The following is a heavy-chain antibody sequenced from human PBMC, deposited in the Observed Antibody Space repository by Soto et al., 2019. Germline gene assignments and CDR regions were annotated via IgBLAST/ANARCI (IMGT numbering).Heavy chain of an antibody. CDR1: GYTFTSYG. D-gene: IGHD3-10*01. CDR2: ISAYNGNT. J-gene: IGHJ4*02. CDR3: ARVSPRSLGPEVWFGELTTPFDY. V-gene: IGHV1-18*04. Sequence: AAVKVSCKASGYTFTSYGISWVLQAPGQGLEWMGWISAYNGNTNYAQKLQGRVTMTTDTSTSTAYMELRSLRSDDTAVYYCARVSPRSLGPEVWFGELTTPFDYWGQGTLVTVSS.